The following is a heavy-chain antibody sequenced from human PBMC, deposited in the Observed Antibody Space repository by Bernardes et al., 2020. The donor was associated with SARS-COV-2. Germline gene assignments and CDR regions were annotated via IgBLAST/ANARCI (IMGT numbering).Heavy chain of an antibody. CDR3: ARTGTTSLSDFGRFDY. D-gene: IGHD1-7*01. CDR2: IYYTGST. J-gene: IGHJ4*02. V-gene: IGHV4-59*01. Sequence: SETLSLTCSVSGDSIGGYYWSWIRQPPGKGLEWIGFIYYTGSTNYNPSPKSRVTISVDTSKDQFSLKLSSVTAADTAVYYCARTGTTSLSDFGRFDYWGQGTLVTVSS. CDR1: GDSIGGYY.